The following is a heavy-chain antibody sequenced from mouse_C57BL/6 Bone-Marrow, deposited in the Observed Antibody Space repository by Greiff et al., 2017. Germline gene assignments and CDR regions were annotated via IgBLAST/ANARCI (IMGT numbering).Heavy chain of an antibody. J-gene: IGHJ3*01. CDR1: GYTFTSYT. CDR2: INPSSGYT. CDR3: ARTLVGVFAY. Sequence: QVHVKQSGAELARPGASVKMSCKASGYTFTSYTMHWVKQRPGQGLEWIGYINPSSGYTKYNQKFKDKATLTADKSSSTAYMQLGSLTSEDSAVYYCARTLVGVFAYWGQGTLVTVSA. V-gene: IGHV1-4*01. D-gene: IGHD2-1*01.